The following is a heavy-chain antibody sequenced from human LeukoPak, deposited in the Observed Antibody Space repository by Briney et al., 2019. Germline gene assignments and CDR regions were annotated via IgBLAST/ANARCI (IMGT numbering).Heavy chain of an antibody. V-gene: IGHV1-18*01. CDR1: GYTFTSYG. CDR3: ASSRNIAAAGTKLDY. CDR2: ISAYNGNT. J-gene: IGHJ4*02. Sequence: GASVKVSCKASGYTFTSYGISWVRQAPGQGLEWMGWISAYNGNTNYAQKLQGRVTMTTDTSTSTAYMELRSLGSDDTAVYYCASSRNIAAAGTKLDYWGQGTLVTVSS. D-gene: IGHD6-13*01.